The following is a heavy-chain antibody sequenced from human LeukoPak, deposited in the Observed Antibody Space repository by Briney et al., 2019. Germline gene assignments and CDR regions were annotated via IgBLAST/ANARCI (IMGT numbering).Heavy chain of an antibody. J-gene: IGHJ4*02. Sequence: GGSLRLSCAASGFTVSSNYMSWVRQAPGKGLEWVSVIDSVDGAYYADSVKGRFITSRDNSTNTLYLHMNSVKAEDTAVYYCARGGMVATIENWGQGTLVTVSS. CDR3: ARGGMVATIEN. D-gene: IGHD5-12*01. V-gene: IGHV3-53*01. CDR2: IDSVDGA. CDR1: GFTVSSNY.